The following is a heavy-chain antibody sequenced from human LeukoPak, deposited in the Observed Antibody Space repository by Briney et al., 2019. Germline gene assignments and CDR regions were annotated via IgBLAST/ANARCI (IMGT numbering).Heavy chain of an antibody. CDR2: INPNSGGT. D-gene: IGHD3-3*01. CDR3: ARGEGISITIFGVVLDY. J-gene: IGHJ4*02. CDR1: GYTFTGYY. V-gene: IGHV1-2*02. Sequence: ASVKVSCKASGYTFTGYYMHWVRQAPGQGLEWMGWINPNSGGTNYAQKFQGRVTMTRDTSISTAYMELSRLRSDDTAVYYCARGEGISITIFGVVLDYWGQGTLVTVSS.